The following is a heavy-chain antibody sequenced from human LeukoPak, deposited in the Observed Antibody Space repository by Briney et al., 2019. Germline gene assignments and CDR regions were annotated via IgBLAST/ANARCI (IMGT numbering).Heavy chain of an antibody. J-gene: IGHJ4*02. V-gene: IGHV3-7*01. CDR1: GFTFSSYW. Sequence: PGGSLRISCTASGFTFSSYWMTWVRQTPGKGLEWVANIKEDGSEKGYADSVKGRFTIFRDNAKNSLFLQMNSLRVDDTAIYYCTRNSGWYRLDYWGQGILVTVPS. D-gene: IGHD6-19*01. CDR2: IKEDGSEK. CDR3: TRNSGWYRLDY.